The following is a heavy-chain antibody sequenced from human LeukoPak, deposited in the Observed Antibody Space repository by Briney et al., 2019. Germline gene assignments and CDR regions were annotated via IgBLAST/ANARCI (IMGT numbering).Heavy chain of an antibody. J-gene: IGHJ6*02. D-gene: IGHD3-9*01. V-gene: IGHV5-51*01. CDR2: IYPGDSDT. CDR1: GYSFTSYW. Sequence: GESLKISCKGSGYSFTSYWIGWVRQMPGTGLEWMGIIYPGDSDTRYSPSFQGQVTISADKSISTAYLQWSSLKASDTAMYYCARHQYYDILTGYYYYYGIDVWGQGTTVTVSS. CDR3: ARHQYYDILTGYYYYYGIDV.